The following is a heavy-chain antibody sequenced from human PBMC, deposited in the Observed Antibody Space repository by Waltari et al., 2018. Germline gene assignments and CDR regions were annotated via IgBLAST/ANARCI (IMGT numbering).Heavy chain of an antibody. V-gene: IGHV4-34*01. Sequence: QVQLQQWGAGLLKPSETLSLTCAVYGGSFSGYYWSWIRQPPGKGLEWIGDINHSGSTNYNPSLKSRVTISVDTSKNQFSLKLSSVTAADTAVYYCARTRIAAADNFDYWGQGTLVTVSS. CDR3: ARTRIAAADNFDY. D-gene: IGHD6-13*01. CDR2: INHSGST. J-gene: IGHJ4*02. CDR1: GGSFSGYY.